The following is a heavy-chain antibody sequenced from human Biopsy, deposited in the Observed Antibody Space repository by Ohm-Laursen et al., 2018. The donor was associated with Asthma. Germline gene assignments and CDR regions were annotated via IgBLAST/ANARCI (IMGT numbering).Heavy chain of an antibody. CDR1: GFTFDDYA. CDR2: VSWNSGSI. Sequence: SLRLSCAASGFTFDDYAEHWVRQAPGKGLEWVSGVSWNSGSIDYADSVKGRFTISRDNAKNSLYLQMNSLRGADTALYYCVKDIRLQLWGFDSWGQGTLVTVSS. D-gene: IGHD6-13*01. J-gene: IGHJ4*02. CDR3: VKDIRLQLWGFDS. V-gene: IGHV3-9*01.